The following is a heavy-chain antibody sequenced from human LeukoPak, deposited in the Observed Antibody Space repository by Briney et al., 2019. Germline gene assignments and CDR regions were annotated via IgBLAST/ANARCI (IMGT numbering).Heavy chain of an antibody. CDR3: AGPAELRFDY. Sequence: SVKVSCKASGGTFSSYAISWVRQAPGQGLEWMGGIMPIFGAANYAQKFQGRVTITADESTSTAYMELSSLRSEDTAVYYCAGPAELRFDYWGQGTLVTVSS. CDR2: IMPIFGAA. V-gene: IGHV1-69*13. J-gene: IGHJ4*02. D-gene: IGHD5-12*01. CDR1: GGTFSSYA.